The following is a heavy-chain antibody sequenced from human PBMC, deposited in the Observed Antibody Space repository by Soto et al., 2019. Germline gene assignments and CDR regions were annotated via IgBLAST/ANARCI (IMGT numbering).Heavy chain of an antibody. D-gene: IGHD4-17*01. V-gene: IGHV4-59*01. Sequence: SETLSLTCSVSTGSMRTYYWTWIRQSPGKGLEWIGQISHTGRTKYNPSLESRVTISVDTSRKQFSLKLTSVTAADTALYYCARDDTTGLFDFWGQGTLVTVSS. CDR2: ISHTGRT. CDR1: TGSMRTYY. CDR3: ARDDTTGLFDF. J-gene: IGHJ4*02.